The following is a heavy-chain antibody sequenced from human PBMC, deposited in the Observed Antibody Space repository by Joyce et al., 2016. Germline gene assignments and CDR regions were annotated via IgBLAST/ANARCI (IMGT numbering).Heavy chain of an antibody. V-gene: IGHV3-9*01. D-gene: IGHD6-19*01. CDR1: GFTFNDYA. CDR3: AKGFAVAGSLVDH. Sequence: EVQLVASGGGLTQPGRSLRLSCAASGFTFNDYAMHWVRQDPGKGLELVSSISWNSASRGYADSVKRRFTISRDNAKSSLYLEMNSLRPEDTALYYCAKGFAVAGSLVDHWGQGTLVTVSS. J-gene: IGHJ5*02. CDR2: ISWNSASR.